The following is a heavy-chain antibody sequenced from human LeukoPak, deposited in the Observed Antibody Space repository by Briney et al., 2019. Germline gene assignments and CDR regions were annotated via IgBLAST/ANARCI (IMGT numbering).Heavy chain of an antibody. CDR3: ARANWGHPMYYFDY. CDR1: GFTVSSNY. D-gene: IGHD7-27*01. CDR2: IYSGGST. Sequence: GGSLRLSCAASGFTVSSNYMSWVRQAPGKGLEWVSIIYSGGSTYYADSVKGRFTISRDNSKNTLYLQMNSLRAEDTAVYYCARANWGHPMYYFDYWGQGTLVTVSS. J-gene: IGHJ4*02. V-gene: IGHV3-66*01.